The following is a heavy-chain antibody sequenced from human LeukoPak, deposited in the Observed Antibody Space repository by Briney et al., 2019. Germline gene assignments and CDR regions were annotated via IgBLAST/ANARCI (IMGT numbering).Heavy chain of an antibody. CDR2: ISAYNGNT. CDR1: GYTFTSYG. J-gene: IGHJ5*02. Sequence: ASVKVSCKASGYTFTSYGISWVRQAPGQGLEWMGWISAYNGNTNYAQKLQGRVTMTTNTSTSTAYMELRSLRSDDTAVYYCARVNYDFWSGVFDPWGQGTLVTVSS. CDR3: ARVNYDFWSGVFDP. V-gene: IGHV1-18*01. D-gene: IGHD3-3*01.